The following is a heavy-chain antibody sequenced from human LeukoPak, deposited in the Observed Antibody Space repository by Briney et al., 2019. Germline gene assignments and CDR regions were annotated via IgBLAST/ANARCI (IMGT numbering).Heavy chain of an antibody. CDR3: ARLDYYASGFFEY. Sequence: SETLSLTCTVSGGAIKSYYWSWIRQPPGKGLEWIGYIYYSGSTNYNPSLKSRVTISVDTSKNQFSLKLSSVTATDTAVYYCARLDYYASGFFEYWGRGTLVTVSS. J-gene: IGHJ4*02. V-gene: IGHV4-59*08. CDR1: GGAIKSYY. D-gene: IGHD3-10*01. CDR2: IYYSGST.